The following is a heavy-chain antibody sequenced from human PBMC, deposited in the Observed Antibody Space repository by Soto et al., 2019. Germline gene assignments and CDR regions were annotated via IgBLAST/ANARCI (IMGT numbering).Heavy chain of an antibody. J-gene: IGHJ5*02. CDR3: ARQVYGDYLGGNWFDP. V-gene: IGHV4-39*01. CDR2: ISHDGHA. D-gene: IGHD4-17*01. Sequence: SETLSLTCSVLDDSIRDSRYYWGWIRQSTEKGLEGIGSISHDGHAYYNPPLKSRVTLFADTSRNQFSLKMKSVTVADTALYFCARQVYGDYLGGNWFDPWGQGAPVTVSS. CDR1: DDSIRDSRYY.